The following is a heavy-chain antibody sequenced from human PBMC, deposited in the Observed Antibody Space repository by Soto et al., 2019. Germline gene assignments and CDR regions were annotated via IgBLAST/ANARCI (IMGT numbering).Heavy chain of an antibody. Sequence: PRPQLKFSCKASGGTFSSYAISWVRQAPGQGLEWMGGIIPIFGTANYAQKFQGRVTITADKSTSTAYMELSSLRSEDTAVYYCARESYRREYYDFCSGYSYYYYGMDDWG. V-gene: IGHV1-69*06. CDR3: ARESYRREYYDFCSGYSYYYYGMDD. CDR2: IIPIFGTA. J-gene: IGHJ6*02. CDR1: GGTFSSYA. D-gene: IGHD3-3*01.